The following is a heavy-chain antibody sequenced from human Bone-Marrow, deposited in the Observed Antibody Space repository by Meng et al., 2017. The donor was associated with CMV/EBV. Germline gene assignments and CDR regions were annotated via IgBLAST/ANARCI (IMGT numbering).Heavy chain of an antibody. CDR2: INPNSGGT. Sequence: ASVKVSCKASGYTFTGYYMHWVRQAPGQGLEWMGWINPNSGGTNYAQKFQGRVTMTRDTSTSTVYMELSSLRSEDTAVYYCARDQVEMATIYFDYWGQGTLVTVSS. V-gene: IGHV1-2*02. D-gene: IGHD5-24*01. CDR1: GYTFTGYY. CDR3: ARDQVEMATIYFDY. J-gene: IGHJ4*02.